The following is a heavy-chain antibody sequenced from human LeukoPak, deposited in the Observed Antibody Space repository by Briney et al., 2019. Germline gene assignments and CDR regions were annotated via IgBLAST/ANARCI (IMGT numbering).Heavy chain of an antibody. D-gene: IGHD2-2*01. CDR2: INHSGST. CDR3: ARGTCSSISCYSPYGMDV. Sequence: SETLSLTCAVYGGSFSGYYWSWIRQPPGKGLEWIGEINHSGSTNYNPSLKSRVTISVDTSKNQFSLKLSSVTAADTAVYYCARGTCSSISCYSPYGMDVWGQGTTVTVSS. V-gene: IGHV4-34*01. CDR1: GGSFSGYY. J-gene: IGHJ6*02.